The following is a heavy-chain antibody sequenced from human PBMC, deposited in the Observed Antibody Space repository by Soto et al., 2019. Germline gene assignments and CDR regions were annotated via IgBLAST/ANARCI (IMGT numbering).Heavy chain of an antibody. J-gene: IGHJ4*02. CDR2: ITSSSGTI. Sequence: PGGSLRLSCAASGFTFSSFTMNWVRQAPGKGLEWISYITSSSGTIYYADSVEGRFTISRDNAKNSLYLQMNSLRAEDTAVYYWLRGGGSRSWLFDAWGQGSWVT. D-gene: IGHD3-10*01. CDR3: LRGGGSRSWLFDA. V-gene: IGHV3-48*01. CDR1: GFTFSSFT.